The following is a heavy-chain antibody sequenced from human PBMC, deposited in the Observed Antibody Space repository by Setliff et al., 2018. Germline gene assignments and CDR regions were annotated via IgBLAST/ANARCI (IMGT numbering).Heavy chain of an antibody. D-gene: IGHD5-18*01. V-gene: IGHV1-69*05. CDR3: VREGVDTRSSTDYRYYMDV. CDR2: TIPVFGTT. J-gene: IGHJ6*03. Sequence: ASVKVSCKASGDTFRNYGISWVRQAPGQGLEWMGGTIPVFGTTDYSQKFQGRVTIITDESTSTAFMQLSSLRSEDTAVYYCVREGVDTRSSTDYRYYMDVWGKGTTVTVS. CDR1: GDTFRNYG.